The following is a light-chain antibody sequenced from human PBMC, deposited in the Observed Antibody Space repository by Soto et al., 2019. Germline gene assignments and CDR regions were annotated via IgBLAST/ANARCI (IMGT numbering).Light chain of an antibody. J-gene: IGKJ4*01. CDR2: DAS. Sequence: EIVLPESPATLSLPPGERAALSCRATQSVSTNLAWYQQKRGQAPRLLVYDASKRAPGIPARFSGSGSGADFPVTISRLEPEDFAVYFCQQRSNWPSTFGGGTKVEI. CDR1: QSVSTN. V-gene: IGKV3-11*01. CDR3: QQRSNWPST.